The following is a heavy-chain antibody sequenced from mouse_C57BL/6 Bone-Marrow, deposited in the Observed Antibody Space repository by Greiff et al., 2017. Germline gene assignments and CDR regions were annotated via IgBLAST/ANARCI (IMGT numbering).Heavy chain of an antibody. J-gene: IGHJ4*01. Sequence: VQLQQSVAELVRPGASVKFSCTASGFNFKNTYMHWVKQRPEQGLEWIGRIDPANGNTKYAPKFQGKATITADTSSNTAYLQLSSLTSEDTAIYYCASLSYLHYWGQGTSVTVSS. CDR1: GFNFKNTY. D-gene: IGHD5-5*01. V-gene: IGHV14-3*01. CDR2: IDPANGNT. CDR3: ASLSYLHY.